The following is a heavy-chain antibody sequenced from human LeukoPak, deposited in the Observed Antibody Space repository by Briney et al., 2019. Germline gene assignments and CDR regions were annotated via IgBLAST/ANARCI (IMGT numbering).Heavy chain of an antibody. CDR1: GYTFTGYY. D-gene: IGHD3-3*01. CDR3: ARVGDFWSGSDY. Sequence: ASVKVSCKASGYTFTGYYMHWVRQAPGQGLEWMGRINPNSGGTNHAQKFQGRVTMTRDTSISTAYMELSRLRSDDTAVYYCARVGDFWSGSDYWGQGTLVTVSS. CDR2: INPNSGGT. J-gene: IGHJ4*02. V-gene: IGHV1-2*06.